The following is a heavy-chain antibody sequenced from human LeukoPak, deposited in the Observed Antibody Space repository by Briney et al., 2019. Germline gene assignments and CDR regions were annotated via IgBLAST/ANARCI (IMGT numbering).Heavy chain of an antibody. CDR2: INPNSGGT. CDR1: GYTFTGYY. CDR3: ARDGSSSLGWFDP. J-gene: IGHJ5*02. V-gene: IGHV1-2*02. Sequence: ASVKVSCKASGYTFTGYYMHWVPQAPGQELEWMGWINPNSGGTNYAQKFQGRVTMTRDTSISTAYMELSRLRSDDTAVDYCARDGSSSLGWFDPWGQGTLVTVSS. D-gene: IGHD6-6*01.